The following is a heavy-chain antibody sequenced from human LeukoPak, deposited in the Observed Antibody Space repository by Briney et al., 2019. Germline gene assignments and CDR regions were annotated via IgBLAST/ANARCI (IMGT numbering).Heavy chain of an antibody. J-gene: IGHJ5*02. CDR2: IYSGGST. CDR1: GLTVSSNY. CDR3: ARDLNNGSYHWFDP. Sequence: GGSLRLSCAVSGLTVSSNYMSWVRQAPGTGLEWVSVIYSGGSTDYADSVKGRFTISRDNSKNTLYLQMNSLRAEDTAIYYCARDLNNGSYHWFDPWGQGTLVTVSS. D-gene: IGHD1-26*01. V-gene: IGHV3-66*01.